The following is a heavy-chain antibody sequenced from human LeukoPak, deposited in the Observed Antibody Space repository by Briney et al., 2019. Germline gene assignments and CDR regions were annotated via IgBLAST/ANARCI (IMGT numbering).Heavy chain of an antibody. CDR3: ARVRADYYGSGSHYKVWFDP. Sequence: KSSETLSLTCTVSGGSISSYYWSWIRQPAGKGLEWIGRIYSSGSTNYNPSLKSRVTMSVDTSKNQFSLKLSSVPPADTAVYYCARVRADYYGSGSHYKVWFDPWGQGTLVTVSS. J-gene: IGHJ5*02. CDR1: GGSISSYY. D-gene: IGHD3-10*01. CDR2: IYSSGST. V-gene: IGHV4-4*07.